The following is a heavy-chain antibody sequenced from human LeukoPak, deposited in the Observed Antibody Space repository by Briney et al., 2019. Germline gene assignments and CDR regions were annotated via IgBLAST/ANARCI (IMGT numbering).Heavy chain of an antibody. V-gene: IGHV1-2*02. CDR2: INPNSGGT. CDR1: GYTFTGYY. J-gene: IGHJ4*02. CDR3: ARDLYYYDSSGQIDY. D-gene: IGHD3-22*01. Sequence: GASVKVSCKASGYTFTGYYMHWVRQAPGQGLEWMGWINPNSGGTNYAQKFQGRVTMTRDTSISTAYMELSRLRSDDTAVYYCARDLYYYDSSGQIDYWGQGTLVTVSS.